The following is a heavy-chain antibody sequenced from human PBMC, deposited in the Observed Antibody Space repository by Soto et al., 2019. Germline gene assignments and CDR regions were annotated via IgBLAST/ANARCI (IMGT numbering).Heavy chain of an antibody. CDR3: AQTDLLYYYYGMDV. D-gene: IGHD3-3*01. CDR1: GFTFSSYA. J-gene: IGHJ6*02. CDR2: ISGSGRST. V-gene: IGHV3-23*01. Sequence: GGSLRLSCAASGFTFSSYAMSWVRQAPGKGLEWVSAISGSGRSTYYADSVKGRFTISRDNSKNTLYLQMNSLRAEDTAVYYCAQTDLLYYYYGMDVWGQGTTVTVSS.